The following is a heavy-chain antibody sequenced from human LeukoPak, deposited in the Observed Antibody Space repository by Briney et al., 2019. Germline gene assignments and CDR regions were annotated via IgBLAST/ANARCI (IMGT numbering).Heavy chain of an antibody. CDR2: INRSGST. CDR1: GGSFSGYY. Sequence: PSETLSLTCAVYGGSFSGYYWSWIRQPPGKGLEWIGEINRSGSTNYNPSLKSRVTISVDTSKNQFSLKLSSVTAADTAVYYCAAGYCSSTSCYTYFDYWGQGTLVTVSS. V-gene: IGHV4-34*01. CDR3: AAGYCSSTSCYTYFDY. J-gene: IGHJ4*02. D-gene: IGHD2-2*02.